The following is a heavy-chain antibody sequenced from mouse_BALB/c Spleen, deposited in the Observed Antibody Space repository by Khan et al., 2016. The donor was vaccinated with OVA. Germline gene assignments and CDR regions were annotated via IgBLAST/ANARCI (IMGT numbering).Heavy chain of an antibody. J-gene: IGHJ3*01. D-gene: IGHD4-1*01. CDR1: GFSFSSYS. CDR3: ASHLTGSFAY. CDR2: ISSGGDYT. Sequence: EVQLQESGGDLVKPGGSLKLSCAASGFSFSSYSMSWVRQTPDKRLEWVATISSGGDYTYYPDIVQGRFTISRDNAKNTLYLQMSSLKSEDTAMYYCASHLTGSFAYWGQGTLVTVS. V-gene: IGHV5-6*01.